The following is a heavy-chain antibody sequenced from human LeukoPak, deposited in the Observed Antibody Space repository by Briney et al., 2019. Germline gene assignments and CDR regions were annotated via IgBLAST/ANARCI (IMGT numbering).Heavy chain of an antibody. J-gene: IGHJ4*02. CDR3: GRGFSGTTDQ. V-gene: IGHV3-7*05. Sequence: GGSLRLSCAASGFSFSIYWMTWVRQIPGKGLEWVANIKEDGSDKYYGDSVKGRFTISRDNAKNSVYLQMNSLRAEDTAVYYCGRGFSGTTDQGGQGTRVSVSS. CDR2: IKEDGSDK. CDR1: GFSFSIYW. D-gene: IGHD1-1*01.